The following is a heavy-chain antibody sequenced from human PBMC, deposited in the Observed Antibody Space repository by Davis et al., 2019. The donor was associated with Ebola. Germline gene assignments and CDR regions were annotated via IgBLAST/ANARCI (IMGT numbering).Heavy chain of an antibody. J-gene: IGHJ5*02. D-gene: IGHD3-10*01. CDR3: ARLRVITMVRGVIGWFDP. V-gene: IGHV5-51*01. CDR2: IYPGDSDT. CDR1: GYTFTSYW. Sequence: KVSCKASGYTFTSYWIGWVRQMPGKGLEWMGIIYPGDSDTRYSPSFQGQVTISADKSISTAYLQWSSLKASDTAMYYCARLRVITMVRGVIGWFDPWGQGTLVTVSS.